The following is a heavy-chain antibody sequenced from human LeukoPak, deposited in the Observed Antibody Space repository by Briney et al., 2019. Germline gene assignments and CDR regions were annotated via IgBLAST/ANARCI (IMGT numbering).Heavy chain of an antibody. J-gene: IGHJ4*02. Sequence: GESPKISCKGSGYSFTSYWIGWVRQMPGKGLEWMGIIYPGDSDTRYSPSFQGQVTISADKSISTAYLQWSSLKASDTAMYYCARRIYCSGGGCYYFDYWGQGTLVTVSS. V-gene: IGHV5-51*01. CDR3: ARRIYCSGGGCYYFDY. D-gene: IGHD2-15*01. CDR1: GYSFTSYW. CDR2: IYPGDSDT.